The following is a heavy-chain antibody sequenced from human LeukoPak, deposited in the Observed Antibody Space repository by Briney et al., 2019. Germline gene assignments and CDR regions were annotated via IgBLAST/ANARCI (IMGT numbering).Heavy chain of an antibody. CDR3: ARRAHSSTWTPDY. CDR1: GYSFTSYW. V-gene: IGHV5-51*01. D-gene: IGHD6-13*01. Sequence: GESLKISCKGSGYSFTSYWIGWVRQMPGKGLEWMGIIYPGDSDTRYSPSFQGQVTISADKSTSTAYLQWSSLKASDTAMYYCARRAHSSTWTPDYWGQGTLVTVSS. CDR2: IYPGDSDT. J-gene: IGHJ4*02.